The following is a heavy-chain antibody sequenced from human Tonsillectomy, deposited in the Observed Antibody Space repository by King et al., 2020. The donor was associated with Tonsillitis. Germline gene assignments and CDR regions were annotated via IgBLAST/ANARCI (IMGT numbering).Heavy chain of an antibody. CDR3: GRGYYDGSGYYLGDY. CDR1: GFTFSSYG. Sequence: VQLVESGGGVVQPGRSLRLSCAASGFTFSSYGMHWVRQAPGKGLEWVAVIWYDGRNKYYADSVKGRFTISRDNSKNTLYLQMNSLRAEDTAVYYCGRGYYDGSGYYLGDYWGQGTLVTVSS. J-gene: IGHJ4*02. D-gene: IGHD3-22*01. CDR2: IWYDGRNK. V-gene: IGHV3-33*08.